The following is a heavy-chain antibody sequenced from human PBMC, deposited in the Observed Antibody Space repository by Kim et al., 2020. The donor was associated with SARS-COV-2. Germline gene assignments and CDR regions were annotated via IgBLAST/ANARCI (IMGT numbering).Heavy chain of an antibody. V-gene: IGHV3-9*01. CDR3: AKDYVGGSGSYLDY. CDR2: ISWNSGSI. Sequence: GGSLRLSCAASGFTFDDYAMHWVRQAPGKGLEWVSGISWNSGSIGYADSVKGRFTISRDNAKNSLYLQMNSLRAEDTALYYCAKDYVGGSGSYLDYWGQGTLVTVSS. CDR1: GFTFDDYA. J-gene: IGHJ4*02. D-gene: IGHD3-10*01.